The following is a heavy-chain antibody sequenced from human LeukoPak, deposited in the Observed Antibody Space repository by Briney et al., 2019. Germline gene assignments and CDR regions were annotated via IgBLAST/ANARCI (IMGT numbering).Heavy chain of an antibody. CDR1: GGSISTYY. CDR3: ARDATGTSLYYYYMDV. D-gene: IGHD1-7*01. J-gene: IGHJ6*03. CDR2: IYYSGSS. Sequence: SETLSLTCTVSGGSISTYYWSWIRQPPGKGLESIGYIYYSGSSNYNPSLKSRVTMSVDRTKNQFSLKLTSVTAADTAVYYCARDATGTSLYYYYMDVWGKGTTVTVSS. V-gene: IGHV4-59*01.